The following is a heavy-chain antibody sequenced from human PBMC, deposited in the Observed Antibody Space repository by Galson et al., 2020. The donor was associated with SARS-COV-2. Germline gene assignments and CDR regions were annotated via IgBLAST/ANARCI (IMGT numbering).Heavy chain of an antibody. J-gene: IGHJ4*02. D-gene: IGHD1-1*01. CDR1: GGSISGNDYY. V-gene: IGHV4-39*07. Sequence: SETLSLTCTVSGGSISGNDYYWGWIRQPPGKGLEWIGSIYYTGGTYCNPSLKSRVTISLDTSKIQFSLKLSSVTAADTAVYYCALRTDGYNYLFDYWGQGTLVTVSS. CDR2: IYYTGGT. CDR3: ALRTDGYNYLFDY.